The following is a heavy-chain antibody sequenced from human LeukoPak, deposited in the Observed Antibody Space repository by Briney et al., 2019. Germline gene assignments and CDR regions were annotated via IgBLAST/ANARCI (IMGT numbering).Heavy chain of an antibody. V-gene: IGHV4-39*07. D-gene: IGHD6-13*01. CDR3: ARQIASAGTAGFDF. J-gene: IGHJ4*02. Sequence: SETLSLTCTVSGGSISSSSYYWGWIRQPPGKGLEWIGSIYYSGSTYYNPSLKSRVTISVDTSKNQFSLKLSSVTAADTAVYYCARQIASAGTAGFDFWGQGALVTVSS. CDR2: IYYSGST. CDR1: GGSISSSSYY.